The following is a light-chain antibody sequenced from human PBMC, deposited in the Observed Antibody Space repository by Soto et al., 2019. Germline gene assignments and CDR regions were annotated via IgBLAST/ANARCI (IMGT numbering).Light chain of an antibody. J-gene: IGKJ4*01. V-gene: IGKV3-11*01. CDR3: QQRTNWPT. Sequence: EIVLTQSPATLSLSPGERATLSCRASQSVRSYLAWYQQKPGQAPRVLIYDASNRATGIPARFSGSGARTDVTLTISSLEPEDFAVYYCQQRTNWPTFGGGTKLEIK. CDR1: QSVRSY. CDR2: DAS.